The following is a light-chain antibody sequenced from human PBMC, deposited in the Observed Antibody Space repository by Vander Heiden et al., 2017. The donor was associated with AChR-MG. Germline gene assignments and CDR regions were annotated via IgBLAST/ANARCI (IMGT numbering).Light chain of an antibody. J-gene: IGKJ1*01. CDR2: EVS. CDR1: QSLLHSNGNTY. V-gene: IGKV2-29*02. CDR3: VQGTHLKT. Sequence: VMTQTPLTLSVTPVEPASISCQPSQSLLHSNGNTYLSWYLQKSGQSPQLLIDEVSSRFSGVSDRFSGSGSGTDFTLKISRVEAEDVGVYYCVQGTHLKTFGPGTKVEIK.